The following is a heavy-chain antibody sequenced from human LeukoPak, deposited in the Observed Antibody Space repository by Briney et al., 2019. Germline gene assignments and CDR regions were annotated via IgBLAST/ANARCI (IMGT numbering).Heavy chain of an antibody. V-gene: IGHV3-66*01. CDR1: GFTVSSNY. CDR3: ARGAVAGIDP. Sequence: GGSLRLSCAASGFTVSSNYMSCVRQAPGKGLEWGSGIYSGGSTYYADSVKGRFTISRDNSKNTLYLQMNSLRAEDTAVYYCARGAVAGIDPWGQGTLVTVSS. CDR2: IYSGGST. J-gene: IGHJ5*02. D-gene: IGHD6-19*01.